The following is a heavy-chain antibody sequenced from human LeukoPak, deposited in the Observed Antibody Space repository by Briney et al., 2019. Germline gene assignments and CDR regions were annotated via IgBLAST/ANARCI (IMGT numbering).Heavy chain of an antibody. V-gene: IGHV3-48*04. D-gene: IGHD3-3*01. CDR1: GFTFSDYT. CDR3: ARVTGLTGLSGSFLH. Sequence: PGGSLRLSCAASGFTFSDYTLNWVRQAPGKGLEWVSYISSSSTTIYYADSVKGRFTNSRDNAKNSLYLQMNSLRAEDTAVYYCARVTGLTGLSGSFLHWGQGTLVIVSS. CDR2: ISSSSTTI. J-gene: IGHJ1*01.